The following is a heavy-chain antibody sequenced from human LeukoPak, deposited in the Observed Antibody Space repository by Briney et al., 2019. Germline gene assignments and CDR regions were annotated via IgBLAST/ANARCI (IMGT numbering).Heavy chain of an antibody. CDR2: ISRDGRST. CDR1: GFTFSNFA. J-gene: IGHJ4*02. D-gene: IGHD3-10*01. Sequence: GGSLRLSCAASGFTFSNFAMHWVRQAPGKGLEYVLGISRDGRSTFYADSVKGRFTISRDNSKNTLYLQMGSLRAEDMAVYYCAIQIRGVIYWGQGTLVTVSS. CDR3: AIQIRGVIY. V-gene: IGHV3-64*02.